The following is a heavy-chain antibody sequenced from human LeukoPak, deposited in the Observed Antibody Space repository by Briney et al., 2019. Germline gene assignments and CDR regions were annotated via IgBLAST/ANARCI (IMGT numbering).Heavy chain of an antibody. CDR1: GFTFSSYE. D-gene: IGHD5-24*01. Sequence: GGSLRLSCAASGFTFSSYEMNWVRQAPGKGLEWVSYISSSGSTIYYADSVKGRFTISRDNAKNSLYLQMNSLRAEDTALYYCASGSHRDGYNYYYFDYWGQGTLVTVSS. V-gene: IGHV3-48*03. CDR3: ASGSHRDGYNYYYFDY. J-gene: IGHJ4*02. CDR2: ISSSGSTI.